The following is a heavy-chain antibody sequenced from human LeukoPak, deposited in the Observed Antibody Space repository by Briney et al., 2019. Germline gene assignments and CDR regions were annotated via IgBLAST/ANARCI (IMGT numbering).Heavy chain of an antibody. CDR1: GYTFTSYG. V-gene: IGHV1-8*03. Sequence: GASVKVSCKASGYTFTSYGISWVRQATGQGLEWMGWMNPNSGNTGYVQNFQGRVTITRTTSINTAYMELSSLRSEDTAVYYCARGASRSFDYWGQGTLVTVSS. CDR3: ARGASRSFDY. J-gene: IGHJ4*02. CDR2: MNPNSGNT.